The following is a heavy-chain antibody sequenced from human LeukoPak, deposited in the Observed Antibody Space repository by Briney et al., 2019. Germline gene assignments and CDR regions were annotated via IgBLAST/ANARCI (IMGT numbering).Heavy chain of an antibody. CDR2: IYTSGTT. CDR1: GDSISSYY. Sequence: SETLSLTCTVSGDSISSYYWSWIRQPAGKGLEWIGRIYTSGTTNYNPSLKSRVTMSLDTSKNQFSLKLTSVTAADTAVHYCARDGYGSGSRIDYWGQGTLVTVSS. J-gene: IGHJ4*02. V-gene: IGHV4-4*07. D-gene: IGHD3-10*01. CDR3: ARDGYGSGSRIDY.